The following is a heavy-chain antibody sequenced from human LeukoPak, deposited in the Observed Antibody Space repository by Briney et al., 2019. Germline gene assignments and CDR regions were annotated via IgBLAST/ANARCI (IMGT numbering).Heavy chain of an antibody. V-gene: IGHV3-11*01. D-gene: IGHD6-13*01. CDR2: IRYNGGDI. J-gene: IGHJ4*02. CDR3: ARVGSIAAAGTPDY. Sequence: PGGSLRLSCAASGFTFSDYYMGWIRQAPGKGLECVSYIRYNGGDIYYADSVKGRFTISRDNAENSLYLQVNSLRAEDTAVYYCARVGSIAAAGTPDYWGQGTLVTVSS. CDR1: GFTFSDYY.